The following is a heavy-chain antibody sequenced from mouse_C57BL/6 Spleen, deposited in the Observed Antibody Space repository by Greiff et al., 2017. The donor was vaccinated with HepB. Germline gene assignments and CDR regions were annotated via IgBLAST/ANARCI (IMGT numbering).Heavy chain of an antibody. J-gene: IGHJ1*03. Sequence: EVQLQESGPGLVNPPRSLPLPCPSTAYPITSGYYWNWNRQFPGNKLEWMAYISYDGSNNYNPSLKNRISITRDTSKNQFFLKLNSVTTEDTATYYCARLLTGYFDVWGTGTTVTVSS. CDR2: ISYDGSN. CDR3: ARLLTGYFDV. CDR1: AYPITSGYY. D-gene: IGHD4-1*01. V-gene: IGHV3-6*01.